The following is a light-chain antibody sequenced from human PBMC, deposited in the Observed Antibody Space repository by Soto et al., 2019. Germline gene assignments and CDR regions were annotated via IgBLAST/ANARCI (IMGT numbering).Light chain of an antibody. CDR1: QGISSY. Sequence: DIQLTQSPSFLSASVGDRVTITCRASQGISSYLAWYQQKPGKAPKLLIYAASTLKSRVPSRFSGSGSGTELALTISSLQPEDFATDYCQQLNSYPRTFGQGTKVELK. J-gene: IGKJ1*01. CDR3: QQLNSYPRT. V-gene: IGKV1-9*01. CDR2: AAS.